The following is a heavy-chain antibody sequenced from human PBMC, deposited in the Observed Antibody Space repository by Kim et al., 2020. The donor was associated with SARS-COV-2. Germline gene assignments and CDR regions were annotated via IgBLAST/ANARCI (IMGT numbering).Heavy chain of an antibody. Sequence: GGSLRLSCAASGFTFSSYAMHWVRQAPGKGLEWVAVISYDGSNKYYADSVKGRFTISRDNSKNTLYLQMNSLRAEDTAVYYCARDQPSYDYVWGSYRSYYFDYWGQGTLVTVSS. CDR3: ARDQPSYDYVWGSYRSYYFDY. D-gene: IGHD3-16*02. CDR1: GFTFSSYA. J-gene: IGHJ4*02. V-gene: IGHV3-30-3*01. CDR2: ISYDGSNK.